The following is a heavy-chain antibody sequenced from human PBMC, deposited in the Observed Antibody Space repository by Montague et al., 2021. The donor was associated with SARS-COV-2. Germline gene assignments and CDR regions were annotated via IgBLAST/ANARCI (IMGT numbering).Heavy chain of an antibody. J-gene: IGHJ5*02. CDR2: INYRGST. D-gene: IGHD3-3*01. Sequence: SETLSLTCAVSGGSFSGYYWTWIRQHPGKGLVWCGEINYRGSTNYNQSXXSRVIISVDRSKNKVSLQLSSVTAADTAVYYCCRQKMGSVTIFGVVMHDRWYDPWGQGTLVIVSS. V-gene: IGHV4-34*01. CDR3: CRQKMGSVTIFGVVMHDRWYDP. CDR1: GGSFSGYY.